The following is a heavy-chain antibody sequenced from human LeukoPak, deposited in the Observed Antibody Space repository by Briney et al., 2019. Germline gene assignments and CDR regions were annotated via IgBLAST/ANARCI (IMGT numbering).Heavy chain of an antibody. V-gene: IGHV3-53*01. D-gene: IGHD3-22*01. CDR2: IYSGGST. J-gene: IGHJ3*02. Sequence: PGGSLRLSCAASGFTFRNFWMSWVRQAPGKGLEWVSVIYSGGSTYYADSVKGRFTISRDNSKNTLYLQMNSLRAEDTAVYYCARDKYYYDSSGYYRHDAFDIWGQGTMVTVSS. CDR3: ARDKYYYDSSGYYRHDAFDI. CDR1: GFTFRNFW.